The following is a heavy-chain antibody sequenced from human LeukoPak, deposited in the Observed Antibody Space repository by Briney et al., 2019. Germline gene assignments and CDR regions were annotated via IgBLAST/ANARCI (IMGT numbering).Heavy chain of an antibody. CDR2: IRSKANSYAT. CDR1: GFTFSGSA. J-gene: IGHJ5*02. CDR3: TRHPEALSSGRNNWFDP. V-gene: IGHV3-73*01. Sequence: PGGSLRLSCAASGFTFSGSAMHWVRQASGKGLEWVGRIRSKANSYATAYAASVKGRFTISRDDSKNTAYLQMNSLKTEDTAVYYCTRHPEALSSGRNNWFDPWGQGTLVTVSS. D-gene: IGHD6-19*01.